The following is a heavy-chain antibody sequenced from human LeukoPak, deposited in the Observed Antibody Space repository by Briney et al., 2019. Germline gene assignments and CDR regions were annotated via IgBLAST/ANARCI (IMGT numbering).Heavy chain of an antibody. D-gene: IGHD2-2*01. CDR2: INPSSGGT. V-gene: IGHV1-2*02. CDR1: GYTFTGYY. Sequence: ASVKVSCKASGYTFTGYYMHWVRQAPGQGLEWMGWINPSSGGTNYAQKFQGRVTMTRDTSISTAYMELSRLRSDDTAVYYCAREGCSSTSCSHMDVWGKGTTVTVSS. CDR3: AREGCSSTSCSHMDV. J-gene: IGHJ6*03.